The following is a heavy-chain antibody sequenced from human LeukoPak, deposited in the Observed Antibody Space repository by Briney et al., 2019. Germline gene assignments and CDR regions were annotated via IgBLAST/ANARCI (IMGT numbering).Heavy chain of an antibody. CDR1: GFAFSIYG. Sequence: PGRSLRLSCAASGFAFSIYGMHWVRQAPGKGLEWVAVISYDGSNKYYADSVRGRFTISRDNSKNTLYLQMNSLRAEDTAVYFCARDGFPGAVTQNEGWWFFDLWGRGTLVTVSS. V-gene: IGHV3-30*03. D-gene: IGHD4-17*01. CDR3: ARDGFPGAVTQNEGWWFFDL. J-gene: IGHJ2*01. CDR2: ISYDGSNK.